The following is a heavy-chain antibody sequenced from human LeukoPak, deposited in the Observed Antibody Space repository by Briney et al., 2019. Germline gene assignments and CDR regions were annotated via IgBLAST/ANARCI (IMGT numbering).Heavy chain of an antibody. CDR1: GLTSGCCA. V-gene: IGHV3-23*01. Sequence: GGSLRLSCAASGLTSGCCAMSWARQAPGKGLEWVSAISGSGGSAYYADSVKGRFTVSRDNSKNTVHLQMSSLRTEDTAVYYCARDLLDCGGPKCSDYGGQGTLVTVSS. CDR2: ISGSGGSA. CDR3: ARDLLDCGGPKCSDY. D-gene: IGHD2-21*01. J-gene: IGHJ4*02.